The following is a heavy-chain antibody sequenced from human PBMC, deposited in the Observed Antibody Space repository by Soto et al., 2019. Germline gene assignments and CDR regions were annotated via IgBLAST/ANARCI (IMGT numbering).Heavy chain of an antibody. V-gene: IGHV1-2*02. CDR3: ARDSTSYYGSGSSTFDH. Sequence: GASVKVSCKASGYTFTGYYMHWVRQAPGQGLEWMGWINPNSGGTNYAQKFQGRVTMTRDTSISTAYMELSRLRSDDTAVYYCARDSTSYYGSGSSTFDHWGQGTLVTVSS. J-gene: IGHJ4*02. CDR1: GYTFTGYY. CDR2: INPNSGGT. D-gene: IGHD3-10*01.